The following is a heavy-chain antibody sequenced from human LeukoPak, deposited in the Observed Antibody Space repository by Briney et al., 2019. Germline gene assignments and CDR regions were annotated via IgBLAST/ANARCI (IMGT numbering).Heavy chain of an antibody. CDR3: ARAGGVPGGFDY. CDR2: INHRGST. CDR1: GGSFSDYY. V-gene: IGHV4-34*01. Sequence: SETLSLTCAVYGGSFSDYYWSWIRQPPGKGLEWIGEINHRGSTNYNPSLKSRVTISVDTSKNQFSLKLNSVTAADTAVYSCARAGGVPGGFDYWGQGTLVTVSS. D-gene: IGHD1-14*01. J-gene: IGHJ4*02.